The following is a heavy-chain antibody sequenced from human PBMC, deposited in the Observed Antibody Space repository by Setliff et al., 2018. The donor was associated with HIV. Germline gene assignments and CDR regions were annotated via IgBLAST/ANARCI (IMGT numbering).Heavy chain of an antibody. CDR2: IGTYNGDT. J-gene: IGHJ6*03. D-gene: IGHD3-10*01. Sequence: ASVKVSCKASGYTFTSSGITWVRQAPGQGLEWMGWIGTYNGDTNYAQKFQGRVTMTTDTSTSTAYMELRSLISDDTAVYYCAREGLWFGDRGYYMDVWGTGTAVTVAS. CDR1: GYTFTSSG. CDR3: AREGLWFGDRGYYMDV. V-gene: IGHV1-18*01.